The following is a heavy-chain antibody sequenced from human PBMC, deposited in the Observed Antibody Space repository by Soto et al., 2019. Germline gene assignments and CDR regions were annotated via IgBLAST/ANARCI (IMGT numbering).Heavy chain of an antibody. D-gene: IGHD1-1*01. V-gene: IGHV1-18*01. CDR3: ARDEGYKWSDVGWFDP. CDR2: ISGYNGNT. Sequence: QVQLVQSGAEVKKPGASVKVSCKSSGYTFTSYGISWVRQAPGQGLEWMGWISGYNGNTNYAQKLQGRVTMTTDTSTSTAYMELRSLRSDDTAVYYCARDEGYKWSDVGWFDPWGQGTLVTVSS. J-gene: IGHJ5*02. CDR1: GYTFTSYG.